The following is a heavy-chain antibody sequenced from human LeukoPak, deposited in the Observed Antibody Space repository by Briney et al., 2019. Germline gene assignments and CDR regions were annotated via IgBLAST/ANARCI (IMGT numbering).Heavy chain of an antibody. CDR1: GFTFSTYA. J-gene: IGHJ4*02. Sequence: PGGSLRISCAASGFTFSTYAMTWVRQAPGKGLEWVSTISSGADYTYYADSVKGRFTISRDNSKSTLYLQMNNLRAEDTAVYYCAGEPNNVVTPAGFDYWGQGTLVTVSS. CDR2: ISSGADYT. V-gene: IGHV3-23*01. D-gene: IGHD2-2*01. CDR3: AGEPNNVVTPAGFDY.